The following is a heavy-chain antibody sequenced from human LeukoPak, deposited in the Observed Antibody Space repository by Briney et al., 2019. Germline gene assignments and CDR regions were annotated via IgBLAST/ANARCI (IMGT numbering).Heavy chain of an antibody. CDR3: AKAKMVYAGIDY. Sequence: SETLSLTCTVSGGSISSSIYYWGWIRKPPGKGLEWIGSIYYSGNTYYNPSLKSRVTISVDTSKNQFSLRLSSVTAADTAVYYCAKAKMVYAGIDYWGQGTLVTVSS. D-gene: IGHD2-8*01. CDR2: IYYSGNT. V-gene: IGHV4-39*01. CDR1: GGSISSSIYY. J-gene: IGHJ4*02.